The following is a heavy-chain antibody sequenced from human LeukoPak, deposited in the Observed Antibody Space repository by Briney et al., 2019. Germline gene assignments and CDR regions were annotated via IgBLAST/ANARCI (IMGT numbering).Heavy chain of an antibody. D-gene: IGHD3-22*01. Sequence: PSQTLSLTYAVSGGSISSGGYSWSWIRQPPGKGLEWIGYIYHSGSTNYNPSLKSRVTISVDRSKNQFSLMLSSVTAADTAVYFCARGSYYYGTTGYYSLFDSWGQGTLVTVSS. CDR3: ARGSYYYGTTGYYSLFDS. CDR2: IYHSGST. CDR1: GGSISSGGYS. J-gene: IGHJ4*02. V-gene: IGHV4-30-2*01.